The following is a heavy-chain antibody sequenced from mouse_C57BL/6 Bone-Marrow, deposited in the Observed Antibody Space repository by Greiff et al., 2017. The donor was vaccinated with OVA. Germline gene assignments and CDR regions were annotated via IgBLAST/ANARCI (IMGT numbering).Heavy chain of an antibody. Sequence: QVQLQQPGAELVMPGASVKLSCKASGYTFTSYWMHWVKQRPGQGLEWIGEIDPSDSYTNYNQKLKGKSTLTVDKSSSTAYMQLSSLTSEDSSVYYCARRNLLYYGSTFDYWGQGTTLTVSS. V-gene: IGHV1-69*01. CDR3: ARRNLLYYGSTFDY. CDR1: GYTFTSYW. D-gene: IGHD1-1*01. J-gene: IGHJ2*01. CDR2: IDPSDSYT.